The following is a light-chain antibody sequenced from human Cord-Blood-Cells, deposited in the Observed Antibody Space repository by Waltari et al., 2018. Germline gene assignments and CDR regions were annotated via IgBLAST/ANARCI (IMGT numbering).Light chain of an antibody. CDR3: AAWDDSLSVVV. CDR2: RNN. J-gene: IGLJ2*01. V-gene: IGLV1-47*01. Sequence: QSVLTHPPSASGTPGQRVTISCSGSSSNLGSNSVYWYQQLPGTAPKLLSYRNNQRPSGVPDRFSGSKSGTSASLAISGLRSEDEADYYCAAWDDSLSVVVFGGGTKLTVL. CDR1: SSNLGSNS.